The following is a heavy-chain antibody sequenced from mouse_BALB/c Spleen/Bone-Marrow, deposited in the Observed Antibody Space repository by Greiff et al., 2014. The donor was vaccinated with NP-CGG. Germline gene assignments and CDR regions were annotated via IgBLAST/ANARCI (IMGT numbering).Heavy chain of an antibody. CDR1: DYTFTEYI. CDR3: ARHEDYGSSYYYAMDY. CDR2: FYPGSGSI. V-gene: IGHV1-62-2*01. Sequence: VQLQQSGAELVKRGASVRLSCKASDYTFTEYIIHWVKQRSGQGLEWIGWFYPGSGSIKYNEKFKDKATLTADKSSSTVYMELSRLTSEDSAVYFCARHEDYGSSYYYAMDYWGQGTSVTVSS. D-gene: IGHD1-1*01. J-gene: IGHJ4*01.